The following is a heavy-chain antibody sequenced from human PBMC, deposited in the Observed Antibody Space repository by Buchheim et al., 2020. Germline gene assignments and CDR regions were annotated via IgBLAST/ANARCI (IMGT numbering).Heavy chain of an antibody. Sequence: QLQLQESGPGLVKPSETLSLTCIVSGGSISSSSYYWGWIRQPPGKGLEWIGSIYYSGSTYYNPSLKSRVTISVDTSKNQFSLKLSSVTAADTAVYYCARLMTDYYGSGSYYNPNYYYYYMDVWGKGTT. J-gene: IGHJ6*03. CDR3: ARLMTDYYGSGSYYNPNYYYYYMDV. CDR2: IYYSGST. D-gene: IGHD3-10*01. V-gene: IGHV4-39*01. CDR1: GGSISSSSYY.